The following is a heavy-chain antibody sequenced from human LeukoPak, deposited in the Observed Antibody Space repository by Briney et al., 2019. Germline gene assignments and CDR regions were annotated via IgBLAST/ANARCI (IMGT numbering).Heavy chain of an antibody. CDR2: IYYSGST. V-gene: IGHV4-61*01. J-gene: IGHJ5*02. CDR1: GYSISSGYY. D-gene: IGHD4-17*01. Sequence: SETLSLTCAVSGYSISSGYYWSWIRQPPGKGLEWIGYIYYSGSTNYNPSLKSRVTISVDTSKNQFSLKLSSVTAADTAVYYCASAGDYEGWFDPWGQGTLVTVSS. CDR3: ASAGDYEGWFDP.